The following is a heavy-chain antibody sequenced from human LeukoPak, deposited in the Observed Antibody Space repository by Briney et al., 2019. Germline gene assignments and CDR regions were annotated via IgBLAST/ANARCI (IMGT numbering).Heavy chain of an antibody. CDR2: ISGSGGST. CDR1: GFTFSSYA. J-gene: IGHJ2*01. Sequence: GGSLRLSCAASGFTFSSYAMSWVRQAPGKGLEWVSAISGSGGSTYYADSVKGRFTISRDNSKNTLYLQMNSLRAEDTAVYYCAKGGIVVVITPDWYFDLWGRGTLVTVSS. V-gene: IGHV3-23*01. D-gene: IGHD3-22*01. CDR3: AKGGIVVVITPDWYFDL.